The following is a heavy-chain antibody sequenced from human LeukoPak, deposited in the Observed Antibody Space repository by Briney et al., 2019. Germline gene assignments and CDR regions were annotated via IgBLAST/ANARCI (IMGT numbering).Heavy chain of an antibody. Sequence: PGGSLRLSFAASGFPFINYWMNWVRQAPGKGLEWVANIKQDGSAKYYVDSVKGRFTISRDNAKNSLYLQMNSLGAEDTAVYYCARTIREQWLTIDYWGQGTLVTFSS. CDR1: GFPFINYW. CDR3: ARTIREQWLTIDY. CDR2: IKQDGSAK. J-gene: IGHJ4*02. V-gene: IGHV3-7*04. D-gene: IGHD6-19*01.